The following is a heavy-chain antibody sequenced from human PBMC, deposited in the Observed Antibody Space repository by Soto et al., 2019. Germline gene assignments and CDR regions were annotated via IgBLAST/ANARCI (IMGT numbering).Heavy chain of an antibody. Sequence: PSETLSLTWTVSGGSISSYYWSWIRQPPGKGLEWIGYIYYSGSTNYNPSLKSRVTISVDTSKNQFSLKLSSVTAADTAVYYCARHYYDILTGYYDYFDYWGQGTLVTVSS. CDR1: GGSISSYY. CDR2: IYYSGST. V-gene: IGHV4-59*08. J-gene: IGHJ4*02. D-gene: IGHD3-9*01. CDR3: ARHYYDILTGYYDYFDY.